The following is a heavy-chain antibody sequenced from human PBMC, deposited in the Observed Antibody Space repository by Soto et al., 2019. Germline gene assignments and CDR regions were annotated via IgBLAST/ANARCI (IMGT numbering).Heavy chain of an antibody. CDR3: ASGGNWNYGVFDY. CDR1: GGSVSSGSYY. CDR2: IYHSGST. V-gene: IGHV4-61*01. J-gene: IGHJ4*02. D-gene: IGHD1-7*01. Sequence: SETLSLTCTVSGGSVSSGSYYWSWIRQPPGKGLEWIGDIYHSGSTNYNPSLKSRVTISVDTSKNQFSLKLSSVTAADTAVYYCASGGNWNYGVFDYWGQGTLVTVS.